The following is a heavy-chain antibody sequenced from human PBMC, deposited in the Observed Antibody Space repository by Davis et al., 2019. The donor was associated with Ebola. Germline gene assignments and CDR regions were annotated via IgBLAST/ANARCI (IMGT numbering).Heavy chain of an antibody. Sequence: ASVKVSCKASGYIFNGYYLHWIRQAPGQGLEWMGWINPNNGATKYAQNFQGRLTLTRDGTTTTGYMDLSGLTSADTAVYYCATDDHPLLEGLGYFDDWGQGTQVTVSS. CDR1: GYIFNGYY. CDR3: ATDDHPLLEGLGYFDD. J-gene: IGHJ4*02. V-gene: IGHV1-2*02. D-gene: IGHD3-16*01. CDR2: INPNNGAT.